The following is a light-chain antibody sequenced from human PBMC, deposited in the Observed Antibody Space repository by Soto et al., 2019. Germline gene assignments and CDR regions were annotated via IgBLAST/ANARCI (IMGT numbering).Light chain of an antibody. CDR1: QSINSW. CDR2: KAS. V-gene: IGKV1-5*03. CDR3: PQYYRPAWT. Sequence: DIQMTQSPSTLSASVGDRVTITCRASQSINSWLAWYQQKPGRAPMLLISKASNLESGVPLRCSGSGSATEFSLTISNLQPDDLATYFCPQYYRPAWTFGQGTKVEIK. J-gene: IGKJ1*01.